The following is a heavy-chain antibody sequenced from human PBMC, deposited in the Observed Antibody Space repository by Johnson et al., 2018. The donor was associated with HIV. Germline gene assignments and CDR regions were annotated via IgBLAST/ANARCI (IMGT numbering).Heavy chain of an antibody. CDR2: IAHDESIT. CDR3: AKDDNLGVWYSDAFDV. CDR1: GFTFADYG. Sequence: QVQLVESGGGVVQPGGSLRLSCAASGFTFADYGMHWVRQPPGKGLEWVAFIAHDESITHYADSVNGRFTMSRDNSKNTLYLQMKSLRPEDTSIYYCAKDDNLGVWYSDAFDVWGQGTVVTVSS. V-gene: IGHV3-30*02. J-gene: IGHJ3*01. D-gene: IGHD6-19*01.